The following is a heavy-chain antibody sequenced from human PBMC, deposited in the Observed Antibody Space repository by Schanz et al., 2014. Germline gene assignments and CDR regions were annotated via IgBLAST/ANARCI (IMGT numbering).Heavy chain of an antibody. CDR3: ARSRSGFYFDS. D-gene: IGHD1-26*01. Sequence: EVQLLESGGGLVQPGGSLKLSCAASGLIFSNYVMSWVRQAPGKGLEWVSVIGVDGTTTYYADSVKGRFTISRDNSKNTLYLQMNSLRAEDTAVYYCARSRSGFYFDSWGQGTLVTVSS. V-gene: IGHV3-23*01. CDR1: GLIFSNYV. J-gene: IGHJ4*02. CDR2: IGVDGTTT.